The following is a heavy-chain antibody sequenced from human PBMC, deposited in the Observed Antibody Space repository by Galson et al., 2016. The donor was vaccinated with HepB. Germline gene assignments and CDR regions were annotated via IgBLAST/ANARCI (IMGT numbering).Heavy chain of an antibody. J-gene: IGHJ6*02. V-gene: IGHV3-53*01. CDR3: ARDNRGYCSGGNCPTRYYYGMDV. CDR1: GITVSTNS. Sequence: SLRLSCAASGITVSTNSISWVRQAPGKGLEWISILYSDGSTHYAGSVRGRFTFSRDDSKNTLYLQMSSLRAEDTAVYYCARDNRGYCSGGNCPTRYYYGMDVWGQGTTVTVSS. D-gene: IGHD2-15*01. CDR2: LYSDGST.